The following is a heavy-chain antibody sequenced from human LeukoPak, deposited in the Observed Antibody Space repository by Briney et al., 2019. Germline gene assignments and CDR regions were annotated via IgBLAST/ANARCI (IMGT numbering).Heavy chain of an antibody. D-gene: IGHD3-22*01. CDR1: AGSITSFY. CDR2: IYTSGST. V-gene: IGHV4-4*07. CDR3: AREPFYDSSGYPSFEF. J-gene: IGHJ4*02. Sequence: SETLSLTCSVSAGSITSFYWSWMRQPAGKGLEWIGRIYTSGSTIYNPSLKSRVTMSVDTSKNQFSLRLRSVTAADTAVYYCAREPFYDSSGYPSFEFWGQGTLVTVSS.